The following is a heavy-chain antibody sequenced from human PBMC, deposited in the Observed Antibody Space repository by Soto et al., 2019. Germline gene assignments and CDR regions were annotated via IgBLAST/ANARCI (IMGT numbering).Heavy chain of an antibody. CDR2: VSHSGIA. Sequence: QVQLQQWGAGLLKPSETLSLTCTVYGASFAGYYWTWLRQSPGKGLEGIGEVSHSGIAKYTPSLGSRVTISLHTSNKQFSRDLTSVTAADTAVYYCARYGGTSRGGVDIWGRGTLVSVSS. V-gene: IGHV4-34*01. J-gene: IGHJ2*01. D-gene: IGHD2-15*01. CDR1: GASFAGYY. CDR3: ARYGGTSRGGVDI.